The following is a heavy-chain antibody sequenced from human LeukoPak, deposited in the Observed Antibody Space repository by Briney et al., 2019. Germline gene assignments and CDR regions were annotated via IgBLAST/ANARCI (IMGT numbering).Heavy chain of an antibody. D-gene: IGHD2-2*01. CDR3: ARDRLQGFVVVPAAEPFDY. J-gene: IGHJ4*02. CDR2: ISYDGSNK. V-gene: IGHV3-30-3*01. CDR1: GFTFSSYA. Sequence: PGGSLRLSCAASGFTFSSYAMHWVRQAPGKGLEGVAVISYDGSNKYYADSVKGRFTISRDNSKNTLYLQMHSLRAEDTAVYYCARDRLQGFVVVPAAEPFDYWGQGTLVTVSS.